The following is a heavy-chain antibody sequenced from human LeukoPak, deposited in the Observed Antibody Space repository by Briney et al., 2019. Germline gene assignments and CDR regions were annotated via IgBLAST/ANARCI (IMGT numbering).Heavy chain of an antibody. CDR2: INYSGFT. CDR3: ARHVKIPVAGFDY. J-gene: IGHJ4*02. CDR1: GDSISGYY. V-gene: IGHV4-59*08. Sequence: SETLSLTCTVSGDSISGYYWSWMRQPPGKGLEWIGYINYSGFTKYNPSVKSRITLSVDTPKNQFSLNLTSVTAADTAIYYCARHVKIPVAGFDYWGQETPVTVSS. D-gene: IGHD6-19*01.